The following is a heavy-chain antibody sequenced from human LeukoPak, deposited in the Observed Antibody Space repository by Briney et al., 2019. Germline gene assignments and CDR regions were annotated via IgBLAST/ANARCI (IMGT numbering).Heavy chain of an antibody. CDR2: IYYSGST. J-gene: IGHJ4*02. Sequence: SETLSLTCTVSGGSISSHYWSWIRQPPGKGLEWIGYIYYSGSTNYNPSLKSRVTISVDTSKNQFSLKLSSVTAADTAVYYCARESPRVYYFDYWGQGTLVTVSS. CDR3: ARESPRVYYFDY. D-gene: IGHD3-3*01. V-gene: IGHV4-59*11. CDR1: GGSISSHY.